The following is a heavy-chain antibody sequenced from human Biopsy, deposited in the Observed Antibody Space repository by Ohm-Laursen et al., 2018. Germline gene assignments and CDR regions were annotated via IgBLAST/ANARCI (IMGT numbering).Heavy chain of an antibody. V-gene: IGHV4-34*01. CDR1: NVSFSSFY. Sequence: SETLSLTCVVYNVSFSSFYWSWIRQPPGKGLEWIGEISHTGSTNYNPPLKSRFFMSVDTSRSQFSLKLSSVTAADTAVYYCARDYDTSGYYYVSWGQGTLVTVSS. J-gene: IGHJ5*02. CDR2: ISHTGST. D-gene: IGHD3-22*01. CDR3: ARDYDTSGYYYVS.